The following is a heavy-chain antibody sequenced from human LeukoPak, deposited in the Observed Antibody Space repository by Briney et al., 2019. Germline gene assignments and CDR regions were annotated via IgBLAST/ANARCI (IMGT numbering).Heavy chain of an antibody. Sequence: PGGSLRLSCAASGFTFSSYAMSWVRQAPGKGLEWVSAISGSGGSTYYADSGKGRFTISRDNSKNTLYLQMHSLRAEDTAVYYCAKGYHILPGYPYDYWGQGTLVTVSS. D-gene: IGHD3-9*01. CDR3: AKGYHILPGYPYDY. CDR1: GFTFSSYA. CDR2: ISGSGGST. J-gene: IGHJ4*02. V-gene: IGHV3-23*01.